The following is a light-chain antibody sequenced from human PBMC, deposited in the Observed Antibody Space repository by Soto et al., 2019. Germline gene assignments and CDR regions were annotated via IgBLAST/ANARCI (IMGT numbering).Light chain of an antibody. CDR3: QHRSIWPLS. V-gene: IGKV3-11*01. Sequence: EIVLTQSPATLSLSPGERATLSCRASQSVSSYLAWYQQKPGQAPRLLIYDASNRATGIPPRFSGSGSGTDFTLTISNLEPEDFAVYYCQHRSIWPLSFGGGTKVEIK. J-gene: IGKJ4*01. CDR1: QSVSSY. CDR2: DAS.